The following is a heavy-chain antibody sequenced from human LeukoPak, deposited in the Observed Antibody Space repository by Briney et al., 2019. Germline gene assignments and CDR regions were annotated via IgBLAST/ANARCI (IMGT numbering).Heavy chain of an antibody. CDR2: IWYDGSNK. D-gene: IGHD6-19*01. J-gene: IGHJ5*02. Sequence: TGGSLRLSCAASGFTFSSYGMHWVRQAPGKGLEWVAVIWYDGSNKYYADSVKGRFTISRDNSKNTLYLQMNSLRAEDTAVYYCARAPGGQWLVQDWFDPWGQGTLVTVSS. V-gene: IGHV3-33*01. CDR3: ARAPGGQWLVQDWFDP. CDR1: GFTFSSYG.